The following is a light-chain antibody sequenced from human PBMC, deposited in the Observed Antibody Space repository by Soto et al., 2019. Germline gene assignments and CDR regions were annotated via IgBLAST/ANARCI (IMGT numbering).Light chain of an antibody. CDR1: NSDVGGYNY. V-gene: IGLV2-14*01. CDR2: DVS. CDR3: SSYTTSNTRQIV. J-gene: IGLJ1*01. Sequence: QSVRTQPASVSGSPGQSITISCTGTNSDVGGYNYVSWYQQHPGKAPKFMIYDVSSRPSGVSDRFSGSKSGNTASLTIPGLQAEDEADYYCSSYTTSNTRQIVFGTGTKVTVL.